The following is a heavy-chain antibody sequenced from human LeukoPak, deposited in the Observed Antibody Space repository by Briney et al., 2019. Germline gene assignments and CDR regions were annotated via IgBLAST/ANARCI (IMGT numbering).Heavy chain of an antibody. D-gene: IGHD5/OR15-5a*01. J-gene: IGHJ4*02. CDR3: AKGLGVSGRHRGFDY. V-gene: IGHV3-23*01. CDR1: GFTFSSYA. Sequence: GGSLRLSCAASGFTFSSYAMSWVRQAPGKGLEWVSAISGSGGSTYYADSVKGRFTISRDNSKNTLYLQMNSLRAEDTAVYYWAKGLGVSGRHRGFDYWGQGTLVTVSS. CDR2: ISGSGGST.